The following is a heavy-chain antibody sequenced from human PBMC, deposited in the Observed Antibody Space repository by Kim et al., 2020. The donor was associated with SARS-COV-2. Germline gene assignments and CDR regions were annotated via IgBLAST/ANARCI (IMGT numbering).Heavy chain of an antibody. CDR1: GYTFTSYD. Sequence: ASVKVSCKASGYTFTSYDINWVRQATGQGLEWMGWMNPNSGNTGYAQKFQGRVTMTRNTSISTAYMELSSLRSEDTAVYYFAREGRYRSRWVTRNYYYYYGMDVWGKGTTVTVSS. D-gene: IGHD6-13*01. V-gene: IGHV1-8*01. CDR3: AREGRYRSRWVTRNYYYYYGMDV. J-gene: IGHJ6*04. CDR2: MNPNSGNT.